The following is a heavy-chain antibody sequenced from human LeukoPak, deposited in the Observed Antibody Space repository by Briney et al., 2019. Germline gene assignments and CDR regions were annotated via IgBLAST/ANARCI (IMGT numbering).Heavy chain of an antibody. CDR2: IYYSGST. D-gene: IGHD3-10*01. CDR1: GGSISSYY. J-gene: IGHJ4*02. CDR3: ASRRELTGEPY. V-gene: IGHV4-59*08. Sequence: SETLSLTCTVSGGSISSYYWSWIRQPPGKGLEWIGYIYYSGSTNYNPSLKSRVTISVDTSKNQFSLKLTSVTAADTAVYYCASRRELTGEPYWGQGTLVSVSS.